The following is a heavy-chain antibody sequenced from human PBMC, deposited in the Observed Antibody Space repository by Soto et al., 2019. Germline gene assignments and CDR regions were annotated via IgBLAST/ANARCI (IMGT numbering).Heavy chain of an antibody. Sequence: VQLVESGGGVVQPGRSLRLSCTVSGGSISSYYWSWIRQPPGKGLEWIGFIFYSGSTSYNPSLKSRVTISIDTSEYQFSLKLNSVTAADTAVYYCASMIGDPVLSFDSWGQGTLVAVSS. V-gene: IGHV4-59*01. D-gene: IGHD3-10*02. J-gene: IGHJ5*01. CDR2: IFYSGST. CDR3: ASMIGDPVLSFDS. CDR1: GGSISSYY.